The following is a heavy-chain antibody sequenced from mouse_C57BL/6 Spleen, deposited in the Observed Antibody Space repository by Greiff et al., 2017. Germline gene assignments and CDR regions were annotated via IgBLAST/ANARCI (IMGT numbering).Heavy chain of an antibody. CDR3: ARAREYVYSGAMDY. CDR1: GYSITSGYY. D-gene: IGHD2-3*01. Sequence: ESGPGLVKPSQSLSLTCSVTGYSITSGYYWNWIRQFPGNKLEWMGYISYDGSNNYNPSLKNRIPITRDTSKNQFFLKLNSVTTEDTATYYCARAREYVYSGAMDYWGQGTSVTVSS. CDR2: ISYDGSN. V-gene: IGHV3-6*01. J-gene: IGHJ4*01.